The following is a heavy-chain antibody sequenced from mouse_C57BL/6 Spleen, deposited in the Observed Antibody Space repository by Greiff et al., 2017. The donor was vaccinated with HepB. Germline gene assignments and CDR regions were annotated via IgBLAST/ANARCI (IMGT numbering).Heavy chain of an antibody. Sequence: EVQVVESEGGLVQPGSSMKLSCTASGFTFSDYYMAWVRQVPEKGLEWVANINYDGSSTYYLDSLKSRFIISRDNAKNILYLQMSSLKSEDTATYYCARDEGAPDGYYSAMDYWGQGTSVTVSS. D-gene: IGHD2-3*01. J-gene: IGHJ4*01. CDR2: INYDGSST. CDR3: ARDEGAPDGYYSAMDY. V-gene: IGHV5-16*01. CDR1: GFTFSDYY.